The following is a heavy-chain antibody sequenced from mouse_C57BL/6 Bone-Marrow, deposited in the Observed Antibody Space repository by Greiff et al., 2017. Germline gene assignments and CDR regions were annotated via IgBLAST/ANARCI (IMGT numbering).Heavy chain of an antibody. CDR2: INPSTGGT. D-gene: IGHD1-1*01. V-gene: IGHV1-42*01. CDR3: SRGLLYYYGSSYFDY. J-gene: IGHJ2*01. Sequence: EVQLQQSGPELVKPGASVKISCKASGYSFTGYYMNWVKQSPEKSLEWIGEINPSTGGTTYNQKFKAKATLTVDKSSSTAYMQIKSLTSEDSAVFYCSRGLLYYYGSSYFDYWGQGTTLTVSS. CDR1: GYSFTGYY.